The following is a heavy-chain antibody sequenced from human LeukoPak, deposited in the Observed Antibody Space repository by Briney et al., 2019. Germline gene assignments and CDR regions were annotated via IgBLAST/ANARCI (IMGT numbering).Heavy chain of an antibody. D-gene: IGHD5-18*01. CDR3: AREGPETYNFDF. CDR1: GYTFTNYY. V-gene: IGHV1-46*01. Sequence: ASVKVSCKASGYTFTNYYIHWVRQAPGQGLEYMGIIRPSGSTAYAQKFQGRVTMTRDTSTSAVYMELSSLRSEDTAVYYCAREGPETYNFDFWGQGTQVTVSS. CDR2: IRPSGST. J-gene: IGHJ4*02.